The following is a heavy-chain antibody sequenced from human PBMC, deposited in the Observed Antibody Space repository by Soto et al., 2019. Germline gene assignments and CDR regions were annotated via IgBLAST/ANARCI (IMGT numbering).Heavy chain of an antibody. CDR2: ISYDGSNK. V-gene: IGHV3-30*18. Sequence: SLRLSCAASGFPFSSYGMHWVRQAPGKGLEWVAVISYDGSNKYYADSVKGRFTISRDNSKNTLYLQMNSLRAEDTAVYYCAKLVGQDSSGPGANWGQGTLVTVSS. CDR3: AKLVGQDSSGPGAN. CDR1: GFPFSSYG. D-gene: IGHD3-22*01. J-gene: IGHJ4*02.